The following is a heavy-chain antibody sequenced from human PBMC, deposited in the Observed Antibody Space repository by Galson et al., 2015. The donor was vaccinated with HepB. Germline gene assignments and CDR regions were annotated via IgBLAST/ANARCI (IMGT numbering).Heavy chain of an antibody. D-gene: IGHD3-10*01. CDR2: ISGSGGST. J-gene: IGHJ4*02. V-gene: IGHV3-23*01. CDR1: GFTFSSYA. CDR3: AKKFGYGSGSYIDY. Sequence: SLRLSCAASGFTFSSYAMSWVRQAPGKGLEWVSAISGSGGSTYYADSVKGRFTISRDNSKNTLYLQMNSLRAEDTAVYYCAKKFGYGSGSYIDYWGQGTLVTVSS.